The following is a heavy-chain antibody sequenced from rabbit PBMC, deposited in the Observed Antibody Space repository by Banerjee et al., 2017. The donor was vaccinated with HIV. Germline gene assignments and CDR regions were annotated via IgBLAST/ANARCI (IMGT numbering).Heavy chain of an antibody. D-gene: IGHD8-1*01. Sequence: QSLEESGGALVKPGASLALTCTSSGVSFSISSYLCWVRQAPGKGLEWIACIDAGSSTFSYYATWAKGRFTISKTSSTTVTLQMTRLTAADTATYFCARDSGTSFSSYGMDLWGPGTLVTVS. V-gene: IGHV1S40*01. J-gene: IGHJ6*01. CDR3: ARDSGTSFSSYGMDL. CDR1: GVSFSISSY. CDR2: IDAGSSTFS.